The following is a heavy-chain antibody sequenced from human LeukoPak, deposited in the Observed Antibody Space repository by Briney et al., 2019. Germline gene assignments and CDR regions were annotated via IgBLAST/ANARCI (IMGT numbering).Heavy chain of an antibody. Sequence: GGSLRPSCAASGFTFSSYGMHWVRQAPGKGLEWVAVIWYDGSNKYYADSVKGRFTISRDNSKNTLYLQMNSLRAEDTAVYYCAPDFWSDKDFDYWGQGTLVTVSS. CDR2: IWYDGSNK. CDR1: GFTFSSYG. J-gene: IGHJ4*02. D-gene: IGHD3-3*01. CDR3: APDFWSDKDFDY. V-gene: IGHV3-33*08.